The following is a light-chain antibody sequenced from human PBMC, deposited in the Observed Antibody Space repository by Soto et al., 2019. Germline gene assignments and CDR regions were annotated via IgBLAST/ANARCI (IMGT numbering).Light chain of an antibody. CDR3: QQYNSYAFT. J-gene: IGKJ3*01. CDR1: QNIATY. Sequence: DIQMTQSPSSLSASVGDRVTITCRASQNIATYLNWYQQTPGKAPKLLIYTASTLQSGVPSRFSGSGSGTDFTLTISSLQPEDFATYYCQQYNSYAFTFGPGTKVDIK. V-gene: IGKV1-39*01. CDR2: TAS.